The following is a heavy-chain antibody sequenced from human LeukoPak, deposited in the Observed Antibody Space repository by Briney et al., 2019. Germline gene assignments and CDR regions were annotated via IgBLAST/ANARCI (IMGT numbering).Heavy chain of an antibody. D-gene: IGHD5-18*01. CDR2: INPDGNKK. Sequence: GGSLRLSCAASGFTFSSYWMSWVRQAPGKGLEWVASINPDGNKKYSADSVKGRFTISRDNAENSLYLQMNSLRVEDTAFYYCARDLAYSRLDYWGQGMLVTVSS. CDR1: GFTFSSYW. V-gene: IGHV3-7*01. J-gene: IGHJ4*02. CDR3: ARDLAYSRLDY.